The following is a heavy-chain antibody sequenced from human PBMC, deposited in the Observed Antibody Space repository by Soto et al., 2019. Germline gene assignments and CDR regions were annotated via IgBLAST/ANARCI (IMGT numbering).Heavy chain of an antibody. Sequence: QVQLQESGPGLVKPSQTLSLTCTVPGGSISSGGYYWSWLRQHPGKGLEWIGYIYYSGSTYYNPSLKSRVTISVDTSKNQFTLKLSSVTAADTAVYYCCVAAGTVWFDPWGQGTLVTVSS. V-gene: IGHV4-31*03. CDR2: IYYSGST. D-gene: IGHD6-13*01. J-gene: IGHJ5*02. CDR1: GGSISSGGYY. CDR3: CVAAGTVWFDP.